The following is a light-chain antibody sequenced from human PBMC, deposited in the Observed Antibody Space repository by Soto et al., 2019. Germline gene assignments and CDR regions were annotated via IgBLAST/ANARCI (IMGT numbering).Light chain of an antibody. V-gene: IGLV1-44*01. Sequence: QSVLTQPPSASGAPGQTVTISCSGSSSNIGSHTVNWYQHLPGTAPKLLIYSNTQRPLGVPVRFSGSKSGTSASLAISGLQSEDEDEYYCAAWDDRIYVFGNGTKVTVL. J-gene: IGLJ1*01. CDR1: SSNIGSHT. CDR3: AAWDDRIYV. CDR2: SNT.